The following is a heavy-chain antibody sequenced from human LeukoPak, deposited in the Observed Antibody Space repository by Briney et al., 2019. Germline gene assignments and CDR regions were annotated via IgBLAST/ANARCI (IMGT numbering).Heavy chain of an antibody. CDR2: ISNSGGST. V-gene: IGHV3-23*01. Sequence: PGGSLRLSCAASGFTFSSYGMSWVRQAPGKGLECVSSISNSGGSTYYADSVKGRFTISRDNSKNTLYLQMNSLRAEDTAVYYCAKDLSYGDPVIWGQGTMVTVSS. CDR1: GFTFSSYG. D-gene: IGHD4-17*01. J-gene: IGHJ3*02. CDR3: AKDLSYGDPVI.